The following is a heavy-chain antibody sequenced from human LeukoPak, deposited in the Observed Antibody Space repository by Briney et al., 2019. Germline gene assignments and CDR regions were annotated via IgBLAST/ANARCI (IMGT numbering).Heavy chain of an antibody. J-gene: IGHJ6*02. D-gene: IGHD6-13*01. CDR3: AKDIYSRAKAYGMDV. Sequence: SLRLSCAASGISFSTYWISWVRQAPGKGLEWVSGISWNSGSIGYADSVKGRFTISRDNAKNSLYLQMNSLRAEDTALYYCAKDIYSRAKAYGMDVWGQGTTVTVSS. V-gene: IGHV3-9*01. CDR2: ISWNSGSI. CDR1: GISFSTYW.